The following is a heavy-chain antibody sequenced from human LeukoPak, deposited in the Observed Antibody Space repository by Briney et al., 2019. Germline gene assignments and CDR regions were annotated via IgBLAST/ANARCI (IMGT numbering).Heavy chain of an antibody. CDR2: MFYGGST. CDR3: ARDFMTDAFDI. Sequence: PSETLSLTCTVSGGSISNYYWSWIRQPPGKGLEWIGYMFYGGSTNYNPSLKSRVTISIDTSKNQFSLKLSSVTAADTAVYYCARDFMTDAFDIWGQGTMVTVSS. V-gene: IGHV4-59*12. D-gene: IGHD3-16*01. CDR1: GGSISNYY. J-gene: IGHJ3*02.